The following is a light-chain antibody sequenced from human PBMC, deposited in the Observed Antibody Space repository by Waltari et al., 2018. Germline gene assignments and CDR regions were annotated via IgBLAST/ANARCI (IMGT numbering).Light chain of an antibody. CDR1: QRAKTS. CDR3: QQYNIWPWT. V-gene: IGKV3D-15*01. CDR2: RAS. J-gene: IGKJ1*01. Sequence: EVVMTQSPATLSVSPGERVPPSCRATQRAKTSLAWYQQTPGQAPRLLIYRASTRAAGVPDRFSGSGSGTEFTLTISSLQSEDSAIYYCQQYNIWPWTFGPGTNVDIK.